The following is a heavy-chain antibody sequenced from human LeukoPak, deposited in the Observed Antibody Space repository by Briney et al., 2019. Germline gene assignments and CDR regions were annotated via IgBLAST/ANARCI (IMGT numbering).Heavy chain of an antibody. CDR1: GFTFSSYA. Sequence: PGGSLRLSCAASGFTFSSYAMHWVRQAPGKGLKWVAVISYDGSNKYYADSVKGRFTISRDNSKNTLYLQMNSLRAEDTAVYYCARDMGHIVVVTAPKGFDYWGQGTLVTVSS. CDR2: ISYDGSNK. J-gene: IGHJ4*02. CDR3: ARDMGHIVVVTAPKGFDY. D-gene: IGHD2-21*02. V-gene: IGHV3-30-3*01.